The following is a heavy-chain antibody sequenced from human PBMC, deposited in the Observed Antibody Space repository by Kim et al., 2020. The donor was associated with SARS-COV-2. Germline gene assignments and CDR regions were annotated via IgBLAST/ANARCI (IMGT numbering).Heavy chain of an antibody. J-gene: IGHJ4*02. V-gene: IGHV1-3*01. CDR1: GYTFTSYA. CDR2: INAGNGNT. Sequence: ASVKVSCKASGYTFTSYAMHWVRQAPGQRLEWMGWINAGNGNTKYSQKFQGRVTITRDTSASTAYMELSSLRSEDTAVYYCARDFRGDYDYVWGSYRLGYWGQGTLVTVSS. D-gene: IGHD3-16*02. CDR3: ARDFRGDYDYVWGSYRLGY.